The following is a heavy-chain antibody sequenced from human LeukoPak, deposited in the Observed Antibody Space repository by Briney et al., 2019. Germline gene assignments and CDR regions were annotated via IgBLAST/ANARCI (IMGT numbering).Heavy chain of an antibody. CDR3: ARIGYSSSWYSNYYYYYGMDV. D-gene: IGHD6-13*01. Sequence: SETLSLTCTVSGGSISSYYWSWIRQPPGKGLEWIGYIYYSGSTNYNPSLKSRVTISVDTSKNQFSLKLSPVTAADTAVYYCARIGYSSSWYSNYYYYYGMDVWGQGTTVTVSS. CDR2: IYYSGST. J-gene: IGHJ6*02. V-gene: IGHV4-59*01. CDR1: GGSISSYY.